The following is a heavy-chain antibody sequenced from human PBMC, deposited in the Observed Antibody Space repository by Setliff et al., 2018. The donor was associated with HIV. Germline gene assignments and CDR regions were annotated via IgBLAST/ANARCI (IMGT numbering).Heavy chain of an antibody. D-gene: IGHD3-22*01. Sequence: ASVKVSCKASGYTFTSYYLHWVRQAPGQGLEWLGRINPSKGDIHYPQKFQGRVTITADESTSTAYMELSSLRSEDTAVYYCARVDPYSSGFYGYWGQGTLVTV. CDR2: INPSKGDI. V-gene: IGHV1-46*01. J-gene: IGHJ4*02. CDR3: ARVDPYSSGFYGY. CDR1: GYTFTSYY.